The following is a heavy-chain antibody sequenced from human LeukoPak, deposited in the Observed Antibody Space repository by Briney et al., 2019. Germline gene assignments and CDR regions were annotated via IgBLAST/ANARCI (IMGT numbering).Heavy chain of an antibody. D-gene: IGHD6-19*01. CDR2: ISSSGSTI. CDR1: GFTFSDYY. J-gene: IGHJ4*02. CDR3: ARDKGRIAVAGTGFDY. Sequence: GGSLRLSCAASGFTFSDYYMSWIRQDPGKGLEWVSYISSSGSTIYYADSVKGRFTISRDNAKNSLYLQMNSLRAKDTAVYYCARDKGRIAVAGTGFDYWGQGTLVTVSS. V-gene: IGHV3-11*04.